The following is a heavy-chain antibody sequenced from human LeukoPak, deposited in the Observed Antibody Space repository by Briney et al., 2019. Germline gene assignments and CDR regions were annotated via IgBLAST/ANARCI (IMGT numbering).Heavy chain of an antibody. CDR1: GYTFSSYG. J-gene: IGHJ3*02. D-gene: IGHD6-19*01. Sequence: ASVKVSCKASGYTFSSYGISWVRQAPGQGPEWMGWLSGYDGNTNYAQKVQGRVTLTTDTSTGTAYMELRSLRSDDTAVYYCARRVAVARRDAFDIWGQGTMVTVSS. CDR2: LSGYDGNT. CDR3: ARRVAVARRDAFDI. V-gene: IGHV1-18*01.